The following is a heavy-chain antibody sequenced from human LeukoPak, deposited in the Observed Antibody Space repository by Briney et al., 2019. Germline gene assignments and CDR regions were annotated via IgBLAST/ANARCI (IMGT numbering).Heavy chain of an antibody. CDR2: ISVGAEYI. Sequence: PGGSLRLSCAASGFTFSNYAMSWVRQAPGKGLEWVSTISVGAEYIFYADSVKGRVTISRDDSNNALYLQMHSLRAEDTALYYCASGPPFLKFFEYWGQGTLVTVSS. V-gene: IGHV3-23*01. CDR1: GFTFSNYA. J-gene: IGHJ4*02. CDR3: ASGPPFLKFFEY. D-gene: IGHD2-15*01.